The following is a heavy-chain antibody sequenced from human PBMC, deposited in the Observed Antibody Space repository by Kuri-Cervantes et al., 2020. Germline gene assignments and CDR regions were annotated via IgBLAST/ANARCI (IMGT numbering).Heavy chain of an antibody. D-gene: IGHD6-19*01. CDR2: FISKTEGGTT. J-gene: IGHJ4*02. V-gene: IGHV3-15*01. CDR1: GFTFSNAW. Sequence: GGSLRLSCAASGFTFSNAWMSWVRQAPGKGLEWVGRFISKTEGGTTEYAAPVKGRFTISTDDSKTTLYLQMNSLRAEDTAVYYCARQHGGWASFDYWGQGTLVTVSS. CDR3: ARQHGGWASFDY.